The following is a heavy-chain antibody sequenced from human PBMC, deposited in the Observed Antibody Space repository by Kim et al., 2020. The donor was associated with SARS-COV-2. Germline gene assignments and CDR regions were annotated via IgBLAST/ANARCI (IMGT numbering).Heavy chain of an antibody. V-gene: IGHV3-53*01. J-gene: IGHJ4*02. D-gene: IGHD2-15*01. CDR2: IFSGGST. Sequence: GWSLRLSCAASGFSVSNNYLNWVRQAPGKGLELVSVIFSGGSTQYADSVRGRFTISRDKSKNTLYLQMNSLRVEDTAVYYCARDALLIYWGQGTLVTVSS. CDR3: ARDALLIY. CDR1: GFSVSNNY.